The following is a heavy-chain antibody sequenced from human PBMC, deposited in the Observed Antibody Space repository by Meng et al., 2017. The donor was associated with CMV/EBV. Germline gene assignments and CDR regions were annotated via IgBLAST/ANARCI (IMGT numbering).Heavy chain of an antibody. D-gene: IGHD1-26*01. Sequence: GESLKISCAASGFTFSSYAMSWVRQAPGKGLEWVSVIYSGGSGTYYADSVKGRFTISRDNSKNTLYLQMNSLRAEDTAVYYCAKDSGSYPFDYWGQGTLVTVSS. CDR3: AKDSGSYPFDY. V-gene: IGHV3-23*03. CDR2: IYSGGSGT. CDR1: GFTFSSYA. J-gene: IGHJ4*02.